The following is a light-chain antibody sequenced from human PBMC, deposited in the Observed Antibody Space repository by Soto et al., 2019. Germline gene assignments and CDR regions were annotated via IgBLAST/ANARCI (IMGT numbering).Light chain of an antibody. J-gene: IGLJ1*01. V-gene: IGLV2-14*01. CDR2: EVT. CDR1: SSDVGGYNY. Sequence: QSALTQPASVSGSPGQSITISCIGTSSDVGGYNYVSWYQQHPGKAPKLMIYEVTNRPSGVSNRFSGSKSGNTASLTISGLQAEDEADYYCSSYTSSTSYVFGTGTKVTVL. CDR3: SSYTSSTSYV.